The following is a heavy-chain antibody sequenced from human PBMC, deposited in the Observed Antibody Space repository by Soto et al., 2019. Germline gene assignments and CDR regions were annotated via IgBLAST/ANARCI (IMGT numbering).Heavy chain of an antibody. J-gene: IGHJ4*02. CDR1: GGSISSGGYS. Sequence: QLQLQESGSGLVKPSQTLSLTCAVSGGSISSGGYSCSWIRQPPGKGLEWIGYIYHRGSTYYNPSLKSRVTISVDRSKNQFSLKLSSVTAADTAVYYCARGVGGSAPYYFDYWGQGTLVTVSS. CDR2: IYHRGST. D-gene: IGHD2-15*01. V-gene: IGHV4-30-2*01. CDR3: ARGVGGSAPYYFDY.